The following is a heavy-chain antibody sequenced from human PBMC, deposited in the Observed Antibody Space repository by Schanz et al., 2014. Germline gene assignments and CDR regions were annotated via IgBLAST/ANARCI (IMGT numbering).Heavy chain of an antibody. CDR3: AKGRFGELSAFDI. D-gene: IGHD3-10*01. CDR2: ISGSGGST. V-gene: IGHV3-23*01. J-gene: IGHJ3*02. Sequence: EVQLLESGGGLVQPGGSLRLSCAASGFNFSDYAMSWVRQAPGKGLEWVSAISGSGGSTYYADSVKGRFTISRDNSKNTLYLQMNSLRAEDTAVYYCAKGRFGELSAFDIWGQGTMVTVSS. CDR1: GFNFSDYA.